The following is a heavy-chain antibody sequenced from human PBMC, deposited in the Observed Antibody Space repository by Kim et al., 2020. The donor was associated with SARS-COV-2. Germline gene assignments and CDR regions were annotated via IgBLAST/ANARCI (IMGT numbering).Heavy chain of an antibody. CDR3: ARDYVVVTAISDAFDI. J-gene: IGHJ3*02. CDR1: GFTFSSYA. CDR2: ISYDGSNK. Sequence: GGSLRLSCAASGFTFSSYAMHWVRQAPGKGLEWVAVISYDGSNKYYADSVKGRFTISRDNSKNTLYLQMNSLRAEDTAVYYCARDYVVVTAISDAFDIWGQGTMVTVSS. V-gene: IGHV3-30*04. D-gene: IGHD2-21*02.